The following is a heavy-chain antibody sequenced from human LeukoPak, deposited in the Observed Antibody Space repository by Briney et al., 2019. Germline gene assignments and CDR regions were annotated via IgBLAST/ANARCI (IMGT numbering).Heavy chain of an antibody. CDR3: ATYSSLNRREFQY. V-gene: IGHV4-34*01. CDR2: INHSRNT. J-gene: IGHJ1*01. Sequence: SETLSLTCAVYGGSFSGYYWSWIRQPPGKGLEWIGEINHSRNTNYNPSLKSRVTISVDTSKNQFSLKLSSVTAADTAVYYCATYSSLNRREFQYWGQGTLLTVSS. D-gene: IGHD3-22*01. CDR1: GGSFSGYY.